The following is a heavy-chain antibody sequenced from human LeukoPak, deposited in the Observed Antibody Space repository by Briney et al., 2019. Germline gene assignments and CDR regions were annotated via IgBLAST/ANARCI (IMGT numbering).Heavy chain of an antibody. CDR3: ARGGRSGWLSGDAFDI. Sequence: GRSLRLSCAASGFTFSSYSMNWVRQAPGKGREWVSYISSSSSTIYYADSVKGRFTISRDNAKNSLYLQMNSLRAEDTAVYYCARGGRSGWLSGDAFDIWGQGTMVTVSS. V-gene: IGHV3-48*04. CDR1: GFTFSSYS. J-gene: IGHJ3*02. D-gene: IGHD6-19*01. CDR2: ISSSSSTI.